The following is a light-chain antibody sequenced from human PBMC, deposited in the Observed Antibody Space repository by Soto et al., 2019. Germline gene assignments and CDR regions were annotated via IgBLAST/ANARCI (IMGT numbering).Light chain of an antibody. CDR2: LGS. Sequence: DIVSADSPLSLPVTPGEPASISCRSSQSLLHSNGYNYLDWYLQKPGQSPQLLIYLGSNRASGVPDRFSGSGSGTDFTLKISRVEPEDVGVYYCMQPLQSWTFGQGTKVDI. CDR1: QSLLHSNGYNY. J-gene: IGKJ1*01. V-gene: IGKV2-28*01. CDR3: MQPLQSWT.